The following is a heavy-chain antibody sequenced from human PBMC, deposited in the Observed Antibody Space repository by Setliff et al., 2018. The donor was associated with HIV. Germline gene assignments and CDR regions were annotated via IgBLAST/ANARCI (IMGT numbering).Heavy chain of an antibody. V-gene: IGHV1-18*01. CDR3: ARDRGVYCISSSCYSPVDAFDI. J-gene: IGHJ3*02. CDR2: ISAYNGDT. CDR1: GYTFSSYG. D-gene: IGHD2-2*01. Sequence: GASVKVSCKASGYTFSSYGISWVRQAPGQGLEWVGWISAYNGDTNYAQKLQGRVTVTTDTSTSTAYMELGSLRSDDTAVYYCARDRGVYCISSSCYSPVDAFDIWGQGTMVTVSS.